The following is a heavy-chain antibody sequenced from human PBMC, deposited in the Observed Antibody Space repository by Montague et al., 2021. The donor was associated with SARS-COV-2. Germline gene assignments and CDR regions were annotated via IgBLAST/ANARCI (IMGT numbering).Heavy chain of an antibody. CDR1: GGSLSGNY. V-gene: IGHV4-34*01. J-gene: IGHJ6*02. Sequence: SETLSLTCAVYGGSLSGNYWSWIRQPPGKGLEWIGEINHYGSTNXXPSLKSRVTMSVDTSKNQFSLKLSSVTAADTAVYYCARGLPVTTLFYYFGMDVWGQGTTVTVPS. CDR3: ARGLPVTTLFYYFGMDV. D-gene: IGHD4-11*01. CDR2: INHYGST.